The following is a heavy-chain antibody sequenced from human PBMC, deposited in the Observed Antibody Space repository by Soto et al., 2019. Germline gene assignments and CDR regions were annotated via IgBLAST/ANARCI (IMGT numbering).Heavy chain of an antibody. V-gene: IGHV4-31*03. J-gene: IGHJ4*02. Sequence: SETLSLTCTVSGGSISSGGYYWSWIRQHPGKGLERIGYIYYSGSTYYNPSLKSRVTISVDTSKNQFSLKLSSVTAADTAVYYCARAPPELYSYGQNRGYFDYWGQGTLVTVSS. CDR2: IYYSGST. CDR1: GGSISSGGYY. CDR3: ARAPPELYSYGQNRGYFDY. D-gene: IGHD5-18*01.